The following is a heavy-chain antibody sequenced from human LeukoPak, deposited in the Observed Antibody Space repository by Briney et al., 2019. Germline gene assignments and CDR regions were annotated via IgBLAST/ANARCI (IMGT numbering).Heavy chain of an antibody. CDR1: GFTFDDYA. Sequence: GGSLRLSCAASGFTFDDYAMHWVRQAPGKGLEWVSSISSTGGTTYYADSVKGRFTISRDNSKNTLYLQMNSLRAEDTAIYYCARHLSGITGYTYGRGIDYWGQGTLLTVSS. V-gene: IGHV3-23*01. J-gene: IGHJ4*02. CDR2: ISSTGGTT. D-gene: IGHD5-18*01. CDR3: ARHLSGITGYTYGRGIDY.